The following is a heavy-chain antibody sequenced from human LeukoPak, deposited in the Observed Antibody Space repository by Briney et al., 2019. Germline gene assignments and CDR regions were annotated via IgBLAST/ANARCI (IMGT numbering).Heavy chain of an antibody. CDR2: IGGGGAAT. Sequence: GGSLRLSCAASGFTFSTYFMSWVRQAPGKGLEWVSTIGGGGAATYYADSVKGRFTISRDNSKNTLYLQMNSLRAEDTAVYYCARAESTWYSGLDYWGQGTMVTVSS. D-gene: IGHD6-13*01. CDR3: ARAESTWYSGLDY. V-gene: IGHV3-23*01. J-gene: IGHJ4*02. CDR1: GFTFSTYF.